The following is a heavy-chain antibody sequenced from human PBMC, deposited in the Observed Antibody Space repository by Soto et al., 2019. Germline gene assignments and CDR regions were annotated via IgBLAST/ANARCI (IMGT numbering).Heavy chain of an antibody. D-gene: IGHD6-13*01. CDR1: GGSFSGYY. J-gene: IGHJ6*02. CDR3: ARLDLSLYSSTWNPSYYYGMDV. Sequence: SXTLSFTCAVYGGSFSGYYWSWIRQPPVKGLEWIGEINHSGSTNYNPSLKSRVTISVDTSKNQFSLKASDTAMYYCARLDLSLYSSTWNPSYYYGMDVWGQGTTVTVSS. V-gene: IGHV4-34*01. CDR2: INHSGST.